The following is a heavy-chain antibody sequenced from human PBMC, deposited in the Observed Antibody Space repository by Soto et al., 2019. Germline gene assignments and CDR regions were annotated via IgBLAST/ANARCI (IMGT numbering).Heavy chain of an antibody. CDR2: ISGGGGST. CDR1: GFTFSSYA. J-gene: IGHJ4*02. V-gene: IGHV3-23*01. CDR3: AKDRRPPENYYDY. Sequence: EVQLLESGGGLVQPGGSLRLSCAASGFTFSSYAMSWVRQAPGKGLEWVSAISGGGGSTYYADSVKGRFTISRDNSKNTLYLQMNSLRAEDTAVYYCAKDRRPPENYYDYWGQGTLVTVSS.